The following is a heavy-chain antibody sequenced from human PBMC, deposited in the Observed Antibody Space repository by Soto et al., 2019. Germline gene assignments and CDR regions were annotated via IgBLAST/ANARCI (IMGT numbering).Heavy chain of an antibody. V-gene: IGHV3-33*01. D-gene: IGHD2-15*01. CDR1: GSALRSHG. CDR2: IWGDESKK. J-gene: IGHJ4*02. CDR3: ARGAVAARDFDY. Sequence: GGSLRLSCAASGSALRSHGMHWVRQAPGKGLEWVAVIWGDESKKLYADSVKGRFTISKDNSKNTLFLQMNTLRVEDTALYYCARGAVAARDFDYWGQGTLVTVSS.